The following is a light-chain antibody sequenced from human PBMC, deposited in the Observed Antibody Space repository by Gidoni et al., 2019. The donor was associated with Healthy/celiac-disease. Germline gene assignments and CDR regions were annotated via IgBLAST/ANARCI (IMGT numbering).Light chain of an antibody. J-gene: IGKJ1*01. CDR1: QSISSY. CDR3: QQSYSTPRT. Sequence: DIQMTQSPSSLSASVGDRVTITCRASQSISSYLNWYQQKPGKAHKLLIYAASSLQSGVPSRFSGSGSGTDFTLTFISLQPEDFATYYCQQSYSTPRTFGQGTKVEIK. V-gene: IGKV1-39*01. CDR2: AAS.